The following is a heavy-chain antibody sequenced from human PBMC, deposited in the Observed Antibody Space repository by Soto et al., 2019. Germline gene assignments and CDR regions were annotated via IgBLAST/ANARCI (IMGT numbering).Heavy chain of an antibody. J-gene: IGHJ4*02. CDR2: ITDTGGDT. CDR1: GFTFSSYA. Sequence: PGGSLRLSCAASGFTFSSYAMSWVRQAPGEGLEWVSTITDTGGDTKYADSVRGRFTMSRDNSKKTLYLQMNSLRVEDSALYYCARGSTDSYPGSRIFDFWGRGTLVTSPQ. D-gene: IGHD3-10*01. V-gene: IGHV3-23*01. CDR3: ARGSTDSYPGSRIFDF.